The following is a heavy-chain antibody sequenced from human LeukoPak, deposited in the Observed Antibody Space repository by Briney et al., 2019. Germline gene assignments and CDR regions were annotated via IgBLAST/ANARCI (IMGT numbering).Heavy chain of an antibody. Sequence: PSETLSLTCTVSGGSISSGGYYWSWIRQHPGKGLEWIGYIYYSGSTYYNPTLKSRVTISVDTSKNQFSLKLSSVTAADTAVYYCRFRGYGSGPRNAFDIWGQGTMVTVSS. CDR2: IYYSGST. V-gene: IGHV4-31*03. D-gene: IGHD3-10*01. CDR3: RFRGYGSGPRNAFDI. J-gene: IGHJ3*02. CDR1: GGSISSGGYY.